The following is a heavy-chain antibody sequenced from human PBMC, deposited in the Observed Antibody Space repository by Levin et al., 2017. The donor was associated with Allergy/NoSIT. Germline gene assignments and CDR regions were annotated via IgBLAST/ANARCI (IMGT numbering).Heavy chain of an antibody. V-gene: IGHV1-2*02. CDR1: GYTFTGYY. J-gene: IGHJ4*02. CDR2: INPNSGGT. Sequence: PGESLKISCKASGYTFTGYYMHWVRQAPGQGLEWMGWINPNSGGTNYAQKFQGRVTMTRDTSISTAYMELSRLRSDDTAVYYCARVYVATEYPLFDYWGQGTLVTVSS. D-gene: IGHD5-12*01. CDR3: ARVYVATEYPLFDY.